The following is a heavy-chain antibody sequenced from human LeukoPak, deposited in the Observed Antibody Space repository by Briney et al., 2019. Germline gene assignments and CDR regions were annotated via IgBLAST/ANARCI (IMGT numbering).Heavy chain of an antibody. CDR2: IRYDGSNR. D-gene: IGHD3-22*01. J-gene: IGHJ4*02. Sequence: GGSLRLSCAASGFTFDDYAMHWVRQAPGKGLEWVAFIRYDGSNRNYADSVKGRFTISRDNSRNTLYLQMNSLRAEDTAVYYCAKGGYSYDSSGHNYFDYWGQGTLVTVSS. CDR3: AKGGYSYDSSGHNYFDY. V-gene: IGHV3-30*02. CDR1: GFTFDDYA.